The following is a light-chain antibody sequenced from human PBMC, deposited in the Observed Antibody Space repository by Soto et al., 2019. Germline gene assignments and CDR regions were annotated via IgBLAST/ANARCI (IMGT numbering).Light chain of an antibody. CDR2: AAS. CDR1: QGISSY. CDR3: QQYYSYST. J-gene: IGKJ1*01. V-gene: IGKV1-8*01. Sequence: AIRMTQSPSSLSASTGARVTITCRASQGISSYLACYQQKPGKAPKLLIYAASTLQSGVPSRFSGSGSGTDFTLTISCLQSEDFATYYCQQYYSYSTFGQGTKVEIK.